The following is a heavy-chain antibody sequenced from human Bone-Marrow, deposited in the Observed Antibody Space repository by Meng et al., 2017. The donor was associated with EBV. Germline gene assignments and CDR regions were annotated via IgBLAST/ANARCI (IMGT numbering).Heavy chain of an antibody. D-gene: IGHD4-23*01. CDR2: INHSGST. CDR1: GGSLSGYY. J-gene: IGHJ5*02. CDR3: ARGKRWVRNWFDP. V-gene: IGHV4-34*01. Sequence: HLWGPGLLNPSVTLALTCAIYGGSLSGYYWSWIRQPPGKGLEWIGEINHSGSTNYNPSLKSRVTISVDTSKNQFSLKLSSVTAADTAVYYCARGKRWVRNWFDPWGQGTLVTVSS.